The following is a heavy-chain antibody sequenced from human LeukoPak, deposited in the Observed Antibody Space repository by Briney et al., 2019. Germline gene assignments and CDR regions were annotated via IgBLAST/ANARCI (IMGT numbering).Heavy chain of an antibody. D-gene: IGHD5-18*01. Sequence: SVKVSCKASGGTFSSYAISWVRQAPGQGLEWMGGIIPIFGTANYAQKFQGRVTITADESMSTAYMELSSLSSEDTAVYYCASGGYSYGFYYYYGMGVWGQGTTVTVSS. J-gene: IGHJ6*02. CDR2: IIPIFGTA. CDR3: ASGGYSYGFYYYYGMGV. V-gene: IGHV1-69*01. CDR1: GGTFSSYA.